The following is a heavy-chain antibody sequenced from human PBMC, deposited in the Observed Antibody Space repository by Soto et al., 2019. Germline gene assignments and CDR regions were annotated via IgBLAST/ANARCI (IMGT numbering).Heavy chain of an antibody. CDR1: DYSISNGYY. Sequence: PSETLSLTCAVSDYSISNGYYWGWIRQPPGKGLEWIGSIYYSGNTYYNPSLKSRVTISVDTSKNQFSLKLNSVTAADTAVYYCATTGYGSGPNWFDSWGQGTLVTVSS. D-gene: IGHD3-10*01. V-gene: IGHV4-38-2*01. CDR2: IYYSGNT. J-gene: IGHJ5*01. CDR3: ATTGYGSGPNWFDS.